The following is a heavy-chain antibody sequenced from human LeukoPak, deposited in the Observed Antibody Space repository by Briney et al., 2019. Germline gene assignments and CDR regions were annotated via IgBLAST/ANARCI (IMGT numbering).Heavy chain of an antibody. D-gene: IGHD1-14*01. CDR2: ISSSGRLM. Sequence: GGSLRLSCAASGFTFSEYYINWIRQAPGKGLEWVSHISSSGRLMQYADSVRGRFTITRDNAQNFMSLQMNNLKPEDTAVYYCARDTNNGLDVWGRGTTVTVS. V-gene: IGHV3-11*01. J-gene: IGHJ6*02. CDR3: ARDTNNGLDV. CDR1: GFTFSEYY.